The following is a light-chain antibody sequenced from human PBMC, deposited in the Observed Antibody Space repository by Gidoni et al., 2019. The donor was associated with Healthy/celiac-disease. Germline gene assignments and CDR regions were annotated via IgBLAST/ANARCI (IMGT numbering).Light chain of an antibody. CDR2: GAS. V-gene: IGKV3-20*01. CDR3: QQYGISPWT. Sequence: EIVFTQSLGTLSLSPGERATLSCRASPSVSSSCLDWYQQKPGQAPRLLNYGASSRATGIPDRFSGSGSGTDFTLTISSLEPEDFAVYYWQQYGISPWTFGQGTKVEIK. CDR1: PSVSSSC. J-gene: IGKJ1*01.